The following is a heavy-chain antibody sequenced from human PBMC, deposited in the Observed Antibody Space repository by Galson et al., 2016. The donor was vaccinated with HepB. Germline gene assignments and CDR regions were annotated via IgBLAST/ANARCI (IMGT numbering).Heavy chain of an antibody. J-gene: IGHJ4*02. CDR3: AHPSYRSGWHWDY. V-gene: IGHV2-5*02. Sequence: PALVKPTQTLTLTCTFSGFSLSTSGMGVGWIRQPPGKALEWLALIYWDDDKRYSPSLESRLAITKDTSKNQVVLTMTNMDPVDTGTYYCAHPSYRSGWHWDYWGPGTRVTVSS. CDR1: GFSLSTSGMG. CDR2: IYWDDDK. D-gene: IGHD6-19*01.